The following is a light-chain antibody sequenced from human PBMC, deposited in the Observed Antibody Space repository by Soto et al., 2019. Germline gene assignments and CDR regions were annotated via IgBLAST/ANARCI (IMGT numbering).Light chain of an antibody. V-gene: IGLV3-21*04. J-gene: IGLJ2*01. CDR2: YDS. CDR1: NIGSKS. CDR3: QVWDSSSDVV. Sequence: SYELTQPPSVSVAPGKTARITCGGNNIGSKSVQWYQQKPGQAPVLVIYYDSDRPSGIPERFSGSNSGNTATLTISRVEAGDEADYYCQVWDSSSDVVFGGGTKVTVL.